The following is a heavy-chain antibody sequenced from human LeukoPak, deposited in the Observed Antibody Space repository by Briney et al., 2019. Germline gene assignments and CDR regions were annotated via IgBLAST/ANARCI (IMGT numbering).Heavy chain of an antibody. CDR1: GFTFSSYG. J-gene: IGHJ6*03. CDR2: ISGSGGST. V-gene: IGHV3-23*01. D-gene: IGHD5-12*01. CDR3: AKLGSGYDYTPVYYYMDV. Sequence: GGSLRLSCAASGFTFSSYGMSWVRQAPGKGLEWVSAISGSGGSTYYADSVKGRFTISRDDSKNTLYLRMNSLRAEDTAVYYCAKLGSGYDYTPVYYYMDVWGKGTTVTISS.